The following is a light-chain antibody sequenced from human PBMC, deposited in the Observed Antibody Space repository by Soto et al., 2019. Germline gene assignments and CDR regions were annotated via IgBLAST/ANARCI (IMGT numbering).Light chain of an antibody. CDR2: GNS. Sequence: QSVLTQPPSGSGAPGQRVTISCTGSSSNIGAGYDVHWYQQLPGTAPKLLIYGNSNRPSGVPDRFSGSKSDTSASLAITGLQAEDEADYYCQSYDSSLSGSGVFGTGTKVTVL. J-gene: IGLJ1*01. CDR3: QSYDSSLSGSGV. CDR1: SSNIGAGYD. V-gene: IGLV1-40*01.